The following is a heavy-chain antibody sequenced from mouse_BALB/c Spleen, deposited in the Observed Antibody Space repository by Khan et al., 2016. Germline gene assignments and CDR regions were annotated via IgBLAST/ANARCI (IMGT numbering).Heavy chain of an antibody. J-gene: IGHJ2*01. D-gene: IGHD1-1*01. CDR1: GYTFTNFG. Sequence: QIQLVQSGPELKKPGETVKISCKASGYTFTNFGINWVRQAPGKGLEWMDWINTNTGETTYADDFKGRFAFSLETSASTAYLQINNLKNEDTATYFCATGITTVIATRRHYWGQGTTLTVSS. V-gene: IGHV9-3-1*01. CDR3: ATGITTVIATRRHY. CDR2: INTNTGET.